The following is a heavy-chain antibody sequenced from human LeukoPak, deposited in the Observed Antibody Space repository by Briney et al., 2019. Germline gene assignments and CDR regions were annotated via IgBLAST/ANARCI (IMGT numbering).Heavy chain of an antibody. J-gene: IGHJ6*02. D-gene: IGHD2-15*01. Sequence: GRSLRLSCAASGPTFSSYAMHWVRQAPGKGLEWVAAISYDGSNKYYADSVEARCTISRDNSKNTLYLQMNSLSAEDTAVYYCARDRPLGLGYCSGGSCYTSYYYYGMDVWGQGTTVTVSS. CDR1: GPTFSSYA. CDR2: ISYDGSNK. V-gene: IGHV3-30*04. CDR3: ARDRPLGLGYCSGGSCYTSYYYYGMDV.